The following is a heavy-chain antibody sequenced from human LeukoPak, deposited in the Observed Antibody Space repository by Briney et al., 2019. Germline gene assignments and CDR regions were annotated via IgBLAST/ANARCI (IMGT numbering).Heavy chain of an antibody. CDR1: GGSISSYY. D-gene: IGHD2-15*01. Sequence: PSETLSLTCTVSGGSISSYYWLWLRQPPGKGLEWIGYIYYSGSTNYNPSLKSRVTISVDTSKNQFSLKLSSVTAADTAVYYCARVGGYYYYYYMDVWGKGTTVTVSS. J-gene: IGHJ6*03. V-gene: IGHV4-59*01. CDR2: IYYSGST. CDR3: ARVGGYYYYYYMDV.